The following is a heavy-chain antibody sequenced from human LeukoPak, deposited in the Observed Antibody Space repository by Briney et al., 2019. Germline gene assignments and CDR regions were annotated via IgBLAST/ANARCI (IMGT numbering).Heavy chain of an antibody. V-gene: IGHV3-66*01. Sequence: PGGSLRLSCAASGFTVSSNYMSWVRQVPGKGLEWVSVIYSGGSTYYADSVKGRFTISRDNSKNTLYLQMNSLRAEDTAVYYCASGGSGSYYNVDAFDIWGQGTMVTVSS. CDR3: ASGGSGSYYNVDAFDI. CDR2: IYSGGST. D-gene: IGHD3-10*01. CDR1: GFTVSSNY. J-gene: IGHJ3*02.